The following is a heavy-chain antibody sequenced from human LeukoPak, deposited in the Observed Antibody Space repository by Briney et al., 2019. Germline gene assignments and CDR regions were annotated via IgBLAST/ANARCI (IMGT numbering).Heavy chain of an antibody. CDR1: GYTFTSYY. J-gene: IGHJ5*02. CDR2: IIPIFGTA. CDR3: ARKGKLFAENWFDP. V-gene: IGHV1-69*06. Sequence: SVKVSCKASGYTFTSYYMHWVRQAPGQGLEWMGGIIPIFGTANYAQRFQGRVTITADKSTSTAYMELSSLRSEDTAVYYCARKGKLFAENWFDPWGQGTLVTASS. D-gene: IGHD2-21*01.